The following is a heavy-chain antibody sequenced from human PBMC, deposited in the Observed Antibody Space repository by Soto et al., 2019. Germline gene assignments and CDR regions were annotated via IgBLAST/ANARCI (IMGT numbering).Heavy chain of an antibody. CDR1: GFMFNNSA. CDR3: ARAKAVVIAALDI. D-gene: IGHD2-21*01. Sequence: EVELLESGGGLVQPGGSLRLSCKASGFMFNNSAMTWVRQAPGQGLQWVASVSDNGGSRGGTYYADSVKGRFTISRDNSKNTLYLQLDSLTGADTAVYYRARAKAVVIAALDIWGQGTMVTVSS. V-gene: IGHV3-23*01. J-gene: IGHJ3*02. CDR2: VSDNGGSRGGT.